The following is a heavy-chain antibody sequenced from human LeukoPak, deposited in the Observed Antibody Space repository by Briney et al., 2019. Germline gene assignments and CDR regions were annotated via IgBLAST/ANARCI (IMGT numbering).Heavy chain of an antibody. CDR2: INHSGST. CDR1: GGSFSGYY. V-gene: IGHV4-34*01. Sequence: SETLSLTCAVYGGSFSGYYWSWIRQPPGKGLEWIGEINHSGSTNYNPSLKSRVTISVDTSKNQFSLKLSSVTAADTAVYYCARGGLAPPGFHIVVVPAATLFDYWGQGTLVTVSS. J-gene: IGHJ4*02. CDR3: ARGGLAPPGFHIVVVPAATLFDY. D-gene: IGHD2-2*01.